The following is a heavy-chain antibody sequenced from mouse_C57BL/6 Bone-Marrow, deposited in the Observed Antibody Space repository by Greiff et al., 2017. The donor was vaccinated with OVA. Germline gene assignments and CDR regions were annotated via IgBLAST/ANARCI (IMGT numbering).Heavy chain of an antibody. Sequence: VKLMESGAELARPGASVKLSCKASGYTFTSYGISWVKQRTGQGLEWIGEIYPRSGNTYYNEKFKGKATLTADKSSSTAYMELRSLTSEDSAVYFCARGLGGYAMDYWGQGTSVTVSS. CDR3: ARGLGGYAMDY. CDR1: GYTFTSYG. CDR2: IYPRSGNT. J-gene: IGHJ4*01. V-gene: IGHV1-81*01. D-gene: IGHD4-1*01.